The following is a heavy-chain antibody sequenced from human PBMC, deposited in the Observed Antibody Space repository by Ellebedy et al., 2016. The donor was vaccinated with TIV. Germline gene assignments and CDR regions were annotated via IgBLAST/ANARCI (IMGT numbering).Heavy chain of an antibody. CDR3: ARRGSYFDY. J-gene: IGHJ4*02. D-gene: IGHD1-26*01. CDR1: GGSFSGYY. V-gene: IGHV4-34*01. Sequence: SETLSLXXAVYGGSFSGYYWSWIRQPPGKGLEWIGEINHSGSTNYNPSLKSRVTISVDTSKNQFSLKLSSVTAADTAVYYCARRGSYFDYWGQGTLVTVSS. CDR2: INHSGST.